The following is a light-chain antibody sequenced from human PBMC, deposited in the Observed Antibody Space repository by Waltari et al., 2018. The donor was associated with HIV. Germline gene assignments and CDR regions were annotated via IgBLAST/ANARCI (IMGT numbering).Light chain of an antibody. CDR2: DAS. CDR3: QQYVNSPYT. Sequence: DIVLTQSPGTLSLSPGERATLSCRASQSGSSYLAWYQQKPGQAPRLLIYDASSRAIGIPDRFSGSGSGTDFTLTISRLEPEDFEVYYCQQYVNSPYTFGQGTKLEIK. CDR1: QSGSSY. J-gene: IGKJ2*01. V-gene: IGKV3-20*01.